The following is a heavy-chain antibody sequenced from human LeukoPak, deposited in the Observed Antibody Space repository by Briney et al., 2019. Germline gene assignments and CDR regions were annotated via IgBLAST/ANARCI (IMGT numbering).Heavy chain of an antibody. V-gene: IGHV1-8*01. CDR2: MNPNSGNT. J-gene: IGHJ4*02. Sequence: ASVKVSCKASGYTFTSYDINWVRQATGQGLEWMGWMNPNSGNTGYAQKFQGRVTMTRNTSISTAYMELSSLRSEDTAVYYCARRLMWSTSTWVYWGQGTLVTVSS. CDR3: ARRLMWSTSTWVY. CDR1: GYTFTSYD. D-gene: IGHD3-3*01.